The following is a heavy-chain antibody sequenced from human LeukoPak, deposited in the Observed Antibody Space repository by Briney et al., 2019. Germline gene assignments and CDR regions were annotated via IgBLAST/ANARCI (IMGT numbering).Heavy chain of an antibody. CDR2: INHSGST. CDR3: GRHVQAPSFDP. D-gene: IGHD1-1*01. Sequence: SETLSLTCAVYGVSFSGYYWSWIRQPPGKGLEWIGEINHSGSTNYNPSLKSRVTISVDTSKNQFSLKLTSVTAADTAVYYCGRHVQAPSFDPWGQGTLVTVSS. J-gene: IGHJ5*02. V-gene: IGHV4-34*01. CDR1: GVSFSGYY.